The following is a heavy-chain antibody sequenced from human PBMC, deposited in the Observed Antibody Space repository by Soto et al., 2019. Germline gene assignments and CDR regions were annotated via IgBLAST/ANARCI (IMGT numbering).Heavy chain of an antibody. V-gene: IGHV1-3*01. CDR1: GYTFTSYA. J-gene: IGHJ5*02. D-gene: IGHD6-13*01. CDR2: INAGNGNT. CDR3: ARVAVYSRSWFRGWFVP. Sequence: ASVKVSCKASGYTFTSYAMHWVRQAPGQRLEWMGWINAGNGNTKYSQKFQGRVTITRDTSASTAYMELSSLRSEDTAVYYCARVAVYSRSWFRGWFVPWGQGTLVTVSS.